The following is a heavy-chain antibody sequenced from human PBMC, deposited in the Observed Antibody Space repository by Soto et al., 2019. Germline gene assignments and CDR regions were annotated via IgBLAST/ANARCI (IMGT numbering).Heavy chain of an antibody. CDR2: LNTDGSST. V-gene: IGHV3-74*02. CDR3: ARGGDITARPPGF. D-gene: IGHD6-6*01. Sequence: EVQLVESGGGLIQPGGSLRLSCAASGFTVSSNYMSWVRQAPGKGLEWVSRLNTDGSSTYYADSVKGRFTISRDNAKNTVYLQMNSLRAEDTAVYYCARGGDITARPPGFWGQGTLVTVSS. CDR1: GFTVSSNY. J-gene: IGHJ4*02.